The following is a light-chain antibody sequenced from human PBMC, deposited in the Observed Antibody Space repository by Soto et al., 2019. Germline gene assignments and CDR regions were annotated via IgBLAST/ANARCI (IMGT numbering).Light chain of an antibody. J-gene: IGKJ2*01. V-gene: IGKV3-15*01. CDR2: GAS. Sequence: EIVMTQSPATLSLSPGERATLSCRASQSVGSILAWYQQKPGQAPRLLIYGASTRASGVPARFSGSGSGTEFTLTISSLQSEDFVVYYCQQYNNWPPFTFGQGTKLEIK. CDR1: QSVGSI. CDR3: QQYNNWPPFT.